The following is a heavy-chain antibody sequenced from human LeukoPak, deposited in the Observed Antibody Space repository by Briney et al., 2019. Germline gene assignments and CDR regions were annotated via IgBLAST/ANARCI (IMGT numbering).Heavy chain of an antibody. Sequence: PSETLSLTCTVSSGSISNGGYYWVWIRQPPGKGLEWIGSIYYSGTSYYNPSLTSRVTISVDTSKNQFSLKLSSVIAADTAVYYCARAVMVAVAGGRFDYWGQGTLVTVSS. CDR3: ARAVMVAVAGGRFDY. J-gene: IGHJ4*02. CDR1: SGSISNGGYY. CDR2: IYYSGTS. V-gene: IGHV4-39*07. D-gene: IGHD6-19*01.